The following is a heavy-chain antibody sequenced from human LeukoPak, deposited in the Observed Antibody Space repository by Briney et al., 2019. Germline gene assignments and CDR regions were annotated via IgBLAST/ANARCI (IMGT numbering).Heavy chain of an antibody. J-gene: IGHJ4*02. CDR3: ASPPWAMVYFDY. CDR1: GFTFSNYA. V-gene: IGHV3-23*01. CDR2: ISGSGSST. Sequence: GGSLRLSCAASGFTFSNYAMNWVRQAPGKGLEWVSTISGSGSSTYYADSVKGRFTVSRDSSKDTLYLQMNSLRAEDTAVYYCASPPWAMVYFDYWGQGTLVTVSS. D-gene: IGHD5-18*01.